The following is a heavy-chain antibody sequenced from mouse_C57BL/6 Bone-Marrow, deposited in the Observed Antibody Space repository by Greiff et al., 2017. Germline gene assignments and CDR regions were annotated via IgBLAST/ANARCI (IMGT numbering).Heavy chain of an antibody. D-gene: IGHD2-1*01. Sequence: QVQLQQSGAELARPGASVKLSCKASGYTFTSYGISWVKQRTGQGLEWIGEIYPRSGNTYYNEKFKGKATLTADKSSSTAYMELRSLTSEDSAVYFCAREDYYGNYYAMDYWDQGTSVTVSS. CDR3: AREDYYGNYYAMDY. V-gene: IGHV1-81*01. J-gene: IGHJ4*01. CDR2: IYPRSGNT. CDR1: GYTFTSYG.